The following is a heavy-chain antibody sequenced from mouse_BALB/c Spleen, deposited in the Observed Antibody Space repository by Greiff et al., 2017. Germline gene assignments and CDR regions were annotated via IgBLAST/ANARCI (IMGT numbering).Heavy chain of an antibody. Sequence: EVQLVESGGGLVQPGGSLKLSCAASGFTFSSYGMSWVRQTPDKRLELVATINSNGGSTYYPDSVKGRFTISRDNAKNTLYLQMSSLKSEDTAMYYCGRVCYGLWLDYWGQGTLVTVSA. CDR2: INSNGGST. D-gene: IGHD1-2*01. CDR1: GFTFSSYG. J-gene: IGHJ3*01. V-gene: IGHV5-6-3*01. CDR3: GRVCYGLWLDY.